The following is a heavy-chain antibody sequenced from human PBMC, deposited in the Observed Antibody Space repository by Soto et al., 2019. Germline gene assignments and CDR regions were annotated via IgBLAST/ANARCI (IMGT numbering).Heavy chain of an antibody. Sequence: SETLSLTCTVSGGSISSYYWSWIRQPPGKGLEWIGYIYYSGSTNYNPSLKSRVTISVDTSKNQFSLKLSSVTAADTAVYYCARTYYYGSGSYYIGYYYYMDVSGKGTSVTVSS. D-gene: IGHD3-10*01. CDR1: GGSISSYY. V-gene: IGHV4-59*01. J-gene: IGHJ6*03. CDR3: ARTYYYGSGSYYIGYYYYMDV. CDR2: IYYSGST.